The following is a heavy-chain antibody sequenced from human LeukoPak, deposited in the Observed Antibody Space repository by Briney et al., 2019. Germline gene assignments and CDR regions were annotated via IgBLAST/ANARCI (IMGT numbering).Heavy chain of an antibody. Sequence: GSLRLSCAASGFTFSTYAMSWVRQAPGKGLEWVSSSSGSGGNTYYADSVKGRFTISRDNTKNTLSLQMNSLRAEDTAVYYCAKGSHNWGPYYFDNWGQGTLVTVSS. CDR1: GFTFSTYA. V-gene: IGHV3-23*01. CDR3: AKGSHNWGPYYFDN. D-gene: IGHD7-27*01. CDR2: SSGSGGNT. J-gene: IGHJ4*02.